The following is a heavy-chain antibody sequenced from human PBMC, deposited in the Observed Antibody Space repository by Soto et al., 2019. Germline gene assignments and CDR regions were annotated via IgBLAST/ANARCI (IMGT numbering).Heavy chain of an antibody. J-gene: IGHJ4*02. CDR1: GFTFRTYW. D-gene: IGHD6-6*01. CDR2: IKGDGSEK. Sequence: EVQLVESGGGLVQPGGSLRLSCAASGFTFRTYWMNWVRQAPGKGLEWVANIKGDGSEKYYVAPVKGRFTISRDNARNSLYLQMNSLRAEDTAVYYCATSLIRGQGALVTVSS. V-gene: IGHV3-7*01. CDR3: ATSLI.